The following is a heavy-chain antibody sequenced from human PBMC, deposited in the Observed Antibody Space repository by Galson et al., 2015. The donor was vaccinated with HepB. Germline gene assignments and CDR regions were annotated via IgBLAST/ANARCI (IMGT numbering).Heavy chain of an antibody. D-gene: IGHD3-16*01. CDR1: GYTLTSYG. V-gene: IGHV1-18*04. CDR3: ARFLRDYDYVWGIDY. Sequence: SVKVSCKASGYTLTSYGISWVRQAPGQGLERMGWISAYNGNTNYAQKLQGRVTMTTDTSTSTAYMELRSLRSDDTAVYYCARFLRDYDYVWGIDYWGQGTLVTVSS. CDR2: ISAYNGNT. J-gene: IGHJ4*02.